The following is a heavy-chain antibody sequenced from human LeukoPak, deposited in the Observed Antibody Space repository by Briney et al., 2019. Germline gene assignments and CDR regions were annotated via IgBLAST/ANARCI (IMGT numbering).Heavy chain of an antibody. J-gene: IGHJ3*02. CDR2: ISYDGSNK. CDR1: GFTFSSYA. Sequence: PGRSLRLSCAASGFTFSSYAMHWVRQAPGKGLEWVAVISYDGSNKYYADSVKGRFTISRDNSKNTLYLQMNSLRAEDTAVYYCARFRLRLGELSFSGAFDIWGQGTMVTVSS. V-gene: IGHV3-30-3*01. CDR3: ARFRLRLGELSFSGAFDI. D-gene: IGHD3-16*02.